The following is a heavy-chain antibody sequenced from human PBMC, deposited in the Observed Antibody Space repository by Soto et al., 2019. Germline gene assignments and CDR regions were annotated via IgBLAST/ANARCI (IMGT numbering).Heavy chain of an antibody. CDR3: ARSITGTTGSFDY. D-gene: IGHD1-7*01. Sequence: SETLSLTCAVSGGSISSGGYSWSWIRQPPGKGLEWIGYIYHSGSTYYNPSLKSRVTISVDRSKNQFSLKLSSVTAADTAVYYCARSITGTTGSFDYWGQGTLVTVSS. CDR2: IYHSGST. V-gene: IGHV4-30-2*01. CDR1: GGSISSGGYS. J-gene: IGHJ4*02.